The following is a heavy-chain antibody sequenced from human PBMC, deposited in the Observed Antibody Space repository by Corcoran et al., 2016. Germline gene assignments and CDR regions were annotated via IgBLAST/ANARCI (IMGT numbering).Heavy chain of an antibody. J-gene: IGHJ4*02. CDR2: IFSNDEK. V-gene: IGHV2-26*01. CDR1: GFSLSNARMG. CDR3: ARIARAVAGTHLDY. D-gene: IGHD6-19*01. Sequence: QVTLKESGPVLVKPTETLTLTCTVSGFSLSNARMGVSWIRQPPGKALEWLAHIFSNDEKSYSTSLKSRLTISKETSTSQVVLTMTNMDPVDTATYYCARIARAVAGTHLDYWGQGTLVTVSS.